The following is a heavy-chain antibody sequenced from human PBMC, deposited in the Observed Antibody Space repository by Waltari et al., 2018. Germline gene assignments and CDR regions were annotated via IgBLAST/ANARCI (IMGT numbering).Heavy chain of an antibody. D-gene: IGHD4-17*01. CDR1: GGTFSSYA. J-gene: IGHJ1*01. V-gene: IGHV1-69*01. CDR2: IIPIFGTA. Sequence: QVQLVQSGAEVKKPGSSVKVSCKASGGTFSSYAISWVRQAPGQGLEWMGGIIPIFGTANYAQKFQGRVTITADESTSTAYMELSSLRSEDTAVYYCARDPMTTVTSPPPPAEYFQHWGQGTLVTVSS. CDR3: ARDPMTTVTSPPPPAEYFQH.